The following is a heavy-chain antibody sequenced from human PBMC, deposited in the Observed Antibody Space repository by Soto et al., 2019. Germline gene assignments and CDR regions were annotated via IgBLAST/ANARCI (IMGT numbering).Heavy chain of an antibody. CDR1: GDTFTRYT. CDR2: INPDNGNT. J-gene: IGHJ5*02. CDR3: ARGIATGQLDP. Sequence: QVQLVQSGAEVKKPGASVKISCKASGDTFTRYTMNWVRPAPGQRLEWMGWINPDNGNTKSSQKFQDRVIITRDTSASTAYMDLSSLRSEDTAVYYCARGIATGQLDPWGQGTLVTVSS. V-gene: IGHV1-3*01. D-gene: IGHD2-15*01.